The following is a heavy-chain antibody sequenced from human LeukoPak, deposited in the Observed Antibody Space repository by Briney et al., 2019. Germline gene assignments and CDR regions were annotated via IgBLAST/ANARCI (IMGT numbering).Heavy chain of an antibody. J-gene: IGHJ4*02. V-gene: IGHV3-7*03. CDR2: IKQDGSQK. D-gene: IGHD6-6*01. Sequence: GGSLRLSCAASGLTLSTNWMSWVRHPQGKGLEWVASIKQDGSQKYYVDSVKGRFTISRDNAKNSLYLQMNSLRAEDTAVYYCAKPGSSRGIAGRRPTKYYFDYWGQGNLVTVSS. CDR3: AKPGSSRGIAGRRPTKYYFDY. CDR1: GLTLSTNW.